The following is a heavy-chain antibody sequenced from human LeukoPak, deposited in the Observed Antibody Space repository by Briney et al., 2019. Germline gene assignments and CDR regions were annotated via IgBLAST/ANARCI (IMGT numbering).Heavy chain of an antibody. D-gene: IGHD4/OR15-4a*01. CDR3: ARRTNYAFDF. V-gene: IGHV3-48*02. Sequence: GGSLRLSCAASGFTFSSYTMIWVGQAPGKGLEWVSFISSSGSTIYYADSVRGRFTISRDNAKNSLYLQMNSLRDEDTAVYYCARRTNYAFDFWGQGTMVTVSS. CDR1: GFTFSSYT. J-gene: IGHJ3*01. CDR2: ISSSGSTI.